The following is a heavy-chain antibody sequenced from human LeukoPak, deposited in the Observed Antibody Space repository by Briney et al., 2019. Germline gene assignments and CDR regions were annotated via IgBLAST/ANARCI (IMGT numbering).Heavy chain of an antibody. D-gene: IGHD3-10*01. Sequence: ASETLSLTCTVSGGSISSYYWSWIRQPPGKGLEWIGYIYYSGSTNYNPSLKSRVTISVDTSKNQFSLKLSSVTAADTAVYYCARTGHYYGSGSYYPRGFYFDYWGQGTLVTVSS. CDR3: ARTGHYYGSGSYYPRGFYFDY. CDR2: IYYSGST. V-gene: IGHV4-59*08. J-gene: IGHJ4*02. CDR1: GGSISSYY.